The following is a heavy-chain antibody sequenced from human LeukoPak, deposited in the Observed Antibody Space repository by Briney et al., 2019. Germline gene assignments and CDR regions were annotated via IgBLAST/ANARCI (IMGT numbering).Heavy chain of an antibody. V-gene: IGHV4-59*08. CDR2: IYYSGST. D-gene: IGHD5-18*01. Sequence: PSETLSLTCTVSGGSISSYYWSWIRQPPGKGLEWIGYIYYSGSTNYNPSLKSRVTISVDTSKNQFSLKLSSVTAADTAVYYCARHVDTATDYFDYWGQGTLVTVSS. CDR3: ARHVDTATDYFDY. J-gene: IGHJ4*02. CDR1: GGSISSYY.